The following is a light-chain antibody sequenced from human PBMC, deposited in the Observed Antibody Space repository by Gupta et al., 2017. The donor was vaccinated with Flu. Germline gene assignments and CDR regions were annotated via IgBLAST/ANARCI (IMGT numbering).Light chain of an antibody. CDR3: QQYGSSPYT. Sequence: IVLTXSPGTLXLSPGERATLSCWASQSVSSNYLAWYQQRPGQAPRLLIYGASSRATGIPDRFSGSGSGTDFTLTISRLEPEDFAVYYCQQYGSSPYTFGQGTKLEIK. CDR1: QSVSSNY. CDR2: GAS. V-gene: IGKV3-20*01. J-gene: IGKJ2*01.